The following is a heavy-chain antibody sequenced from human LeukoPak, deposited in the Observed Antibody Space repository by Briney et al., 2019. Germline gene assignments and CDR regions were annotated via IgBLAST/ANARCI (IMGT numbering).Heavy chain of an antibody. CDR3: AKEAEPYYYDAKTFVY. CDR2: IRYDGSNK. J-gene: IGHJ4*02. D-gene: IGHD3-22*01. V-gene: IGHV3-30*02. Sequence: GGSLRLSCAASGFTFSSYGMHWVRQAPGKGLEWVAFIRYDGSNKYYADSVKGRFTISRDNSKNTLYLQMNSLRAEDTAVYYCAKEAEPYYYDAKTFVYWGQGTLVTVSS. CDR1: GFTFSSYG.